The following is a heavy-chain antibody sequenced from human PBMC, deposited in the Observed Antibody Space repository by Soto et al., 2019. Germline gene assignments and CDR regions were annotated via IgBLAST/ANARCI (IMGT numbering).Heavy chain of an antibody. CDR3: AKDRLVAVAPRYYYYGMDV. D-gene: IGHD6-19*01. J-gene: IGHJ6*02. CDR1: GFTFSSYG. V-gene: IGHV3-30*18. CDR2: ISYDGSNK. Sequence: QVPLVESGGGVVQPGRSLRLSCAASGFTFSSYGMHWVRQAPGKGLEWVAVISYDGSNKYYADSVKGRFTISRDNSXNXLXXQMNSLRAEDTAVYYCAKDRLVAVAPRYYYYGMDVWGQGTTVTVSS.